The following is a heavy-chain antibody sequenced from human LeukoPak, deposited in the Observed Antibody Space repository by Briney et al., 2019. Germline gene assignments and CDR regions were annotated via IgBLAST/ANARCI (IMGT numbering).Heavy chain of an antibody. J-gene: IGHJ2*01. CDR3: ARHGSYWYFDL. CDR2: IFYSGST. Sequence: KPSETLSLTCTVSGGSISIYYWSWIRQPPGKGLEWIGYIFYSGSTNYNPSLKRRVTISVDTSKNQFSLKLNSVTAADTAVYYCARHGSYWYFDLWGRGTLVTVSS. CDR1: GGSISIYY. V-gene: IGHV4-59*08.